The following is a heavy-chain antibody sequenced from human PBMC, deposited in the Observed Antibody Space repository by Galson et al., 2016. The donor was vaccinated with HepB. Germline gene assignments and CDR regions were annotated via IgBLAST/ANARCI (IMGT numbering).Heavy chain of an antibody. J-gene: IGHJ4*02. Sequence: QSGAEVKKPGESLKISCQGSGYTLASYWIGWVRQMPGKGLEWMGIIYPGDSYTKYSPSFQGHVTFSLDKSISTAYLQWSSLKASDTAMYYCAIFYFDSGSYYNPDYWGQGTLVTVSS. CDR3: AIFYFDSGSYYNPDY. V-gene: IGHV5-51*01. CDR1: GYTLASYW. CDR2: IYPGDSYT. D-gene: IGHD3-10*01.